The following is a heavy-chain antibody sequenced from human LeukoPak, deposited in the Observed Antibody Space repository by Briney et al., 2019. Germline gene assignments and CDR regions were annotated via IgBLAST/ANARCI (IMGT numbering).Heavy chain of an antibody. D-gene: IGHD3-10*01. CDR2: INHSGST. J-gene: IGHJ2*01. CDR3: ARSITMVRGVIARYFDL. CDR1: GGSFSGYY. V-gene: IGHV4-34*01. Sequence: PSETLSLTCAVYGGSFSGYYWSWTRQPPGKGLEWIGEINHSGSTNYNPSLKSRVTISVDTSKNQFSLKLSSVTAADTAVYYCARSITMVRGVIARYFDLWGRGTLVTVSS.